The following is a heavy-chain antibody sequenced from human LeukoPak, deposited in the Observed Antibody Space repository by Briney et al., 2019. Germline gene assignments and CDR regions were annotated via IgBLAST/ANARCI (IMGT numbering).Heavy chain of an antibody. D-gene: IGHD6-13*01. CDR2: IFYTGST. J-gene: IGHJ4*02. Sequence: SETLSLTCTVSGGSISGSSFYWGWIRQPPGKGLEWIGSIFYTGSTYYNPSLKSRVTMSVDTSKNQFSLTLRSVTAADTAVYYCARRIAAAVDYWGQGTLVTVSS. CDR3: ARRIAAAVDY. CDR1: GGSISGSSFY. V-gene: IGHV4-39*07.